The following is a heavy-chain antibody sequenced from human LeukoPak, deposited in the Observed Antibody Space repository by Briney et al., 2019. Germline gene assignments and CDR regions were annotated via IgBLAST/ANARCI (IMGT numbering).Heavy chain of an antibody. V-gene: IGHV4-59*08. J-gene: IGHJ4*02. CDR2: IYYSGST. Sequence: SETLSLTCTVSGDSISSYYWSWIRQPPGKGLEWIGYIYYSGSTNYNPSLKSRVTISVDTSKNQFSLKLSSVTAADTAVYYCARHSSGYYFDYWGQGTLVTVSS. CDR3: ARHSSGYYFDY. CDR1: GDSISSYY. D-gene: IGHD3-22*01.